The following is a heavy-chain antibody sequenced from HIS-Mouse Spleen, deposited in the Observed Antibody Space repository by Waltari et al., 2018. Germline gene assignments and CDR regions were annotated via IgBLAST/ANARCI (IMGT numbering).Heavy chain of an antibody. CDR2: ISGSGGST. Sequence: EVQLLESGGGLVQPGGSLRLSCAASGFTFSSYAMSWFRQAPGKGLGWVSAISGSGGSTYYADSVKCRFTISRDNSKNTLYLQMNSLRAEDTAVYYCAKEFGRVGATNYWGQGTLVTVSS. J-gene: IGHJ4*02. D-gene: IGHD1-26*01. CDR3: AKEFGRVGATNY. V-gene: IGHV3-23*01. CDR1: GFTFSSYA.